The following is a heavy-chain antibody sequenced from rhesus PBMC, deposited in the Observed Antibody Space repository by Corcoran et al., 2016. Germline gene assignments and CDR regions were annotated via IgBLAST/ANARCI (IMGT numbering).Heavy chain of an antibody. CDR3: ARQIFWTGLDY. CDR2: IFGSIGST. V-gene: IGHV4S7*01. CDR1: GGSLSGGYG. Sequence: QVQLQESGPGLVKPSETLSLTFAVSGGSLSGGYGWSWIRQPPGKGLEWIGHIFGSIGSTYYNPSLKSRVTISRDTSKNQFSLKLSSVTAADTAVYYCARQIFWTGLDYWGQGVLVTVSS. J-gene: IGHJ4*01. D-gene: IGHD3-3*01.